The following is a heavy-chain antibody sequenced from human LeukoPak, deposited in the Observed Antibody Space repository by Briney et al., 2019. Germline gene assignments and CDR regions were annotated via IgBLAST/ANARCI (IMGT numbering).Heavy chain of an antibody. D-gene: IGHD3-3*01. J-gene: IGHJ4*02. V-gene: IGHV3-23*01. CDR1: GFTFSSYA. CDR3: ARGDFWSGYTDY. Sequence: GGSLRLSCAASGFTFSSYAMSWVRQAPGKGLEWVSAISGSGGSTYYADSVKGRFTISRDNAKNSLYLQMNSLRAEDTAVYYCARGDFWSGYTDYWGQGTLVTVSS. CDR2: ISGSGGST.